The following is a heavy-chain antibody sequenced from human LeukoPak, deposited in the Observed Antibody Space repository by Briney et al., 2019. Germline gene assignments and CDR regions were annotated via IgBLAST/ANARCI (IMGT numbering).Heavy chain of an antibody. V-gene: IGHV1-2*02. CDR3: ARGYYYDSSGYYSGMDV. CDR2: INPNSGGT. J-gene: IGHJ6*02. D-gene: IGHD3-22*01. CDR1: GYTFTGYY. Sequence: ASLKVSCKASGYTFTGYYMHWVRQAPGQGLEWMGWINPNSGGTNYAEKFQGRVTMTRDTSISTAYMELSRLRSDDTAVYYCARGYYYDSSGYYSGMDVWGQGTTVTVS.